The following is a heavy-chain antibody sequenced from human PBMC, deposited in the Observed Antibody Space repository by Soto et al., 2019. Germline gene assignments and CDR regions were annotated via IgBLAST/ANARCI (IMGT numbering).Heavy chain of an antibody. J-gene: IGHJ6*03. V-gene: IGHV4-34*01. CDR3: ARGLYCGGDCYYYYYYYMDV. Sequence: SETLSLTCAVYGGSFSGYYWSWIRQPPGKGLEWIGEINHSGSTNYNPSLKSRVTISVDTSKNQFSLKLSSVTAADTAVYYCARGLYCGGDCYYYYYYYMDVWGKGTTVTVSS. D-gene: IGHD2-21*02. CDR2: INHSGST. CDR1: GGSFSGYY.